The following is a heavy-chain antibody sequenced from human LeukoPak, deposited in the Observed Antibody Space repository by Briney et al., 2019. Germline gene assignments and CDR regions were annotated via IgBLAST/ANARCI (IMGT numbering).Heavy chain of an antibody. Sequence: GGSLRLSCAASGITFSDAWMNWVRQIPGKGLEWVGRVKSKTNGGTTDHAAPVKGRFTISRDDSENTLYLQMNGLKTEDTAVYYCATEVRNFGYTYGYGYYYYYLDVWGKGTTVTVSS. D-gene: IGHD5-12*01. J-gene: IGHJ6*03. CDR2: VKSKTNGGTT. CDR1: GITFSDAW. V-gene: IGHV3-15*01. CDR3: ATEVRNFGYTYGYGYYYYYLDV.